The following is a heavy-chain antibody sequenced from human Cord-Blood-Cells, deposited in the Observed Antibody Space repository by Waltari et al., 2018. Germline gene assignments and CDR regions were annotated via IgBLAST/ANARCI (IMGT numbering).Heavy chain of an antibody. J-gene: IGHJ5*02. Sequence: QVQLQQWGAGLLKPSETLSLTCAVYGGSFSGYYWSWIRQPPGKGLEWIGEINHSGSTNYNPSLKSRVTISVDTSKNQFSLKLSSVTAADTAVYYCARGPAVQFLERIRGWFDPWGQGTLVTVSS. V-gene: IGHV4-34*01. CDR1: GGSFSGYY. CDR2: INHSGST. D-gene: IGHD3-3*01. CDR3: ARGPAVQFLERIRGWFDP.